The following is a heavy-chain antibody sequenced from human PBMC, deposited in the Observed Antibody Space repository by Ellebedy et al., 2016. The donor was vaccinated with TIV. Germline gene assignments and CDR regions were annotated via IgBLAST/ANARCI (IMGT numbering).Heavy chain of an antibody. CDR1: GYTLFYYG. CDR3: ARAPFKGSSGWYNPTYYYYHMDV. J-gene: IGHJ6*03. CDR2: INTYNGNT. D-gene: IGHD6-19*01. V-gene: IGHV1-18*04. Sequence: ASVKVSCXASGYTLFYYGINWVRQAPGQGLEWMGWINTYNGNTDYAQKFQGRVTMTTDTSTGTAYIELRSLTSDDTAVYYCARAPFKGSSGWYNPTYYYYHMDVWGSGTTVTVSS.